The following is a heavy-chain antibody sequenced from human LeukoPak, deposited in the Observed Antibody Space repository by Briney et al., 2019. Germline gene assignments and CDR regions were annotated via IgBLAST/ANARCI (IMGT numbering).Heavy chain of an antibody. D-gene: IGHD6-13*01. CDR2: IIPILGIA. CDR3: ARAYSSSWLSPYFDY. V-gene: IGHV1-69*04. CDR1: GGTFSSYA. J-gene: IGHJ4*02. Sequence: ASVKVSCKASGGTFSSYAISWVRQAPGQGLEWMGRIIPILGIANYAQKFQGRVTITADKSTSTAYMELSSLRSENTAVYYCARAYSSSWLSPYFDYWGQGILVTVSS.